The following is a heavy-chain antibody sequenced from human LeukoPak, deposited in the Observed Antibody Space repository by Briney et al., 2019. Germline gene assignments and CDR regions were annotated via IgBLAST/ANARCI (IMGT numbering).Heavy chain of an antibody. V-gene: IGHV3-23*01. CDR3: ATDSYYDFWSGYSTFDY. CDR1: GFTFSSYA. CDR2: ISGSGGST. D-gene: IGHD3-3*01. J-gene: IGHJ4*02. Sequence: GGSLRLSCAVSGFTFSSYAMSWVRQAPGKGLEWVSAISGSGGSTYYADSVKGRFTISRDNSKNTLYLQMNSLRAEDTAVYYCATDSYYDFWSGYSTFDYWGQGTLVTVPS.